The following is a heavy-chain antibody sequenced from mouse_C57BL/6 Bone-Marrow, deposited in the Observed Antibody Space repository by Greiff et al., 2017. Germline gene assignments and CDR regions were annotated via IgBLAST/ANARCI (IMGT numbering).Heavy chain of an antibody. CDR3: ESSYGSSPWYFDV. CDR1: GYTFTSYW. V-gene: IGHV1-55*01. CDR2: IYPGSGST. J-gene: IGHJ1*03. Sequence: QVQLQQPGAELVKPGASVKMSCKASGYTFTSYWITWVKQRPGQGLEWIGDIYPGSGSTNYNEKFKSKATLTVDTSSSTADMQLSCLTSEDSAVYCCESSYGSSPWYFDVCGTGTTVSVSS. D-gene: IGHD1-1*01.